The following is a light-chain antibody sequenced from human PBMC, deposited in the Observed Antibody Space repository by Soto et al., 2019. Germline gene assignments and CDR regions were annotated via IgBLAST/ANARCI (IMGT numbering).Light chain of an antibody. CDR2: KIS. J-gene: IGKJ1*01. V-gene: IGKV2-24*01. CDR1: QSLVHSDGNTY. CDR3: MQATHSPWA. Sequence: DIVLTQAPLSSPVTLGQPASISCRSSQSLVHSDGNTYLSWLHQRPGQPPRLLIYKISKRFSGVPDRLSGSGAGTDFTLTITRVEAEDVGVYYCMQATHSPWAFGQGTKVDIK.